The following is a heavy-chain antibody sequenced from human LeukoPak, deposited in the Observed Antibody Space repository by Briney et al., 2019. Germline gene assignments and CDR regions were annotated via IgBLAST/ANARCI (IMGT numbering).Heavy chain of an antibody. J-gene: IGHJ4*02. V-gene: IGHV3-30*02. CDR2: IPYDGSNK. CDR3: AKRGSIGSYSFDY. CDR1: GFTFSGYG. Sequence: QPGGSLRLSCAASGFTFSGYGMHWVRQAPGKGLEWVTFIPYDGSNKYYADSVKGRFTISRENSKNTLYLQMNSLRAEDTAVYYCAKRGSIGSYSFDYWGQGTLVTVSS. D-gene: IGHD3-16*01.